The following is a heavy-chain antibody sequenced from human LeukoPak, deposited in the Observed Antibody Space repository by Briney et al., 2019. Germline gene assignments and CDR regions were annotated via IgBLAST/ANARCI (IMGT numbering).Heavy chain of an antibody. J-gene: IGHJ6*03. CDR2: INPSGGST. V-gene: IGHV1-46*01. CDR1: GYTFTSYY. D-gene: IGHD2-2*02. CDR3: ARVAAEVVGVPGAIGFGWLRRDYYYMDV. Sequence: GASVKVSCKASGYTFTSYYMHWVRQAPGEGLKWMGIINPSGGSTSYAQKFQGRVTMTRDMSTSTVYMELSSLRSEDTAVYYCARVAAEVVGVPGAIGFGWLRRDYYYMDVWGKGTTVTVSS.